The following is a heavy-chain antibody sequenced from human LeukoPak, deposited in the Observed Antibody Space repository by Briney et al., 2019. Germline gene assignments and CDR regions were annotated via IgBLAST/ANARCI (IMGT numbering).Heavy chain of an antibody. D-gene: IGHD5-24*01. Sequence: PGGSLRLSCAASGFTFSSYSMNWVRQAPGKGLEWVSHITASGTAMFYADSVKGRFTISRDNSKNTLYLQMNSLRAEDTAVYYCAKGNWDGYNRAFDIWGLGSMVTVSS. V-gene: IGHV3-23*01. CDR2: ITASGTAM. J-gene: IGHJ3*02. CDR1: GFTFSSYS. CDR3: AKGNWDGYNRAFDI.